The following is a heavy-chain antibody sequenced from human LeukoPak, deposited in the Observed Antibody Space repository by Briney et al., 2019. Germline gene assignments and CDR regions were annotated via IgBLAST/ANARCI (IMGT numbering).Heavy chain of an antibody. CDR3: ASSDYYDSSGYSFDY. CDR1: GFTFSSYA. CDR2: ISGSGGST. Sequence: GGSLRLSCAASGFTFSSYAMSWVRQAPGKGLEWVSAISGSGGSTYYADSVKGRFTISRDNSKNTLYLQMNSLRAEDTAVYYCASSDYYDSSGYSFDYWGQGTLVTVSS. J-gene: IGHJ4*02. D-gene: IGHD3-22*01. V-gene: IGHV3-23*01.